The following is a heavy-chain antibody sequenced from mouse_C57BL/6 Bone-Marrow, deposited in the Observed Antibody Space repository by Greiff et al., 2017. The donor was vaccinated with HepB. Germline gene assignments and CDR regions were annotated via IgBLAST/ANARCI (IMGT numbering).Heavy chain of an antibody. CDR2: IYPGSGNT. D-gene: IGHD2-5*01. CDR3: ARVAYYSNLRVFDY. CDR1: GYTFTDYY. Sequence: VKLQESGAELVRPGASVKLSCKASGYTFTDYYINWVKQRPGQGLEWIARIYPGSGNTYYNEKFKGKATLTAEKSSSTAYMQLSSLTSEDSAVYFCARVAYYSNLRVFDYWGQGTTLTVSS. V-gene: IGHV1-76*01. J-gene: IGHJ2*01.